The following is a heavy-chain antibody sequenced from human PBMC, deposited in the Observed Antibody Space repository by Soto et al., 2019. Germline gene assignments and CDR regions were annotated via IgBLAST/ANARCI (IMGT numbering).Heavy chain of an antibody. Sequence: SETLSLTCTVSGGSISSSSYYWGWIRQPPGKGLEWIGSIYYSGSTYYNPSLKSRVTISVDTSKNQFSLKLSSVTAADTAVYYCASSLVEWLAPWGAFDIWGQGTMVTVSS. CDR3: ASSLVEWLAPWGAFDI. CDR1: GGSISSSSYY. V-gene: IGHV4-39*01. D-gene: IGHD6-19*01. CDR2: IYYSGST. J-gene: IGHJ3*02.